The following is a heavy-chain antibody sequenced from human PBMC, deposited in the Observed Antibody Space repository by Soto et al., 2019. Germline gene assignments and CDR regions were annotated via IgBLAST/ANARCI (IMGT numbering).Heavy chain of an antibody. CDR2: IIPIFGTA. V-gene: IGHV1-69*13. J-gene: IGHJ5*02. Sequence: SVKVSCKASGGTFSSYAISWVRQAPGQGLEWMGGIIPIFGTANYAQKFQGRVTITADESTSTAYMELSSLRSEDPAVYYCARHTYYDSVSGWFDPWGQGTLVTVSS. CDR1: GGTFSSYA. CDR3: ARHTYYDSVSGWFDP. D-gene: IGHD3-3*01.